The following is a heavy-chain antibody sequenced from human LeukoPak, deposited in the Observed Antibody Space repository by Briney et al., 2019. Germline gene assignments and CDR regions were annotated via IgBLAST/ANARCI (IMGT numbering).Heavy chain of an antibody. Sequence: PGGSLRLSCAASGFTVSSNYMSWVRQAPGKGLEWVSVIYSGGSTYYADSVKGRFTISRDNSKNTLYLQMNSLRAEDTAVYYCARALGSGWYGDNYFDYWGQGTLVTVPS. CDR1: GFTVSSNY. D-gene: IGHD6-19*01. V-gene: IGHV3-66*01. CDR2: IYSGGST. CDR3: ARALGSGWYGDNYFDY. J-gene: IGHJ4*02.